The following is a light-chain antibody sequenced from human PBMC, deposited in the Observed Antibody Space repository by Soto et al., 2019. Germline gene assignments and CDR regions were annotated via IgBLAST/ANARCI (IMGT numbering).Light chain of an antibody. J-gene: IGKJ1*01. CDR3: QQYDSYSWT. V-gene: IGKV1-5*03. CDR1: QSISSW. Sequence: DIQMTQSPSTLSASVVDRVTITCLASQSISSWLAWYQQKPGKAPKLLIYKASSLESGVPARFSGSGSGTEFTFTISSLQSDDFATYYCQQYDSYSWTFGQGTKVDIK. CDR2: KAS.